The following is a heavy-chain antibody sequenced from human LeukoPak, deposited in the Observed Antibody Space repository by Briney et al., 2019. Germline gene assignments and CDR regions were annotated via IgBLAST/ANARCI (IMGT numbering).Heavy chain of an antibody. CDR2: IYSGGST. Sequence: GGSLRLSCAASGFTVSSNYMNWVRQAPGKGLEWVSVIYSGGSTYYADSVKGRFTISRDNSKNTLYLQMNSLRAEDTAVYYCARGYYDTSGYDYWGQGTLVTVSS. D-gene: IGHD3-22*01. J-gene: IGHJ4*02. V-gene: IGHV3-53*01. CDR3: ARGYYDTSGYDY. CDR1: GFTVSSNY.